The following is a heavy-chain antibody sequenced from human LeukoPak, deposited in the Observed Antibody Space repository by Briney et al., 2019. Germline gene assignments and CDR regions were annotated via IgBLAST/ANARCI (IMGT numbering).Heavy chain of an antibody. V-gene: IGHV4-34*01. CDR3: ARRLPYSSSWFNWFDP. CDR2: INHSGST. J-gene: IGHJ5*02. CDR1: GGSFSGYY. Sequence: SETLSLTCAVYGGSFSGYYWSWIRQPPGKGLEWIGEINHSGSTNYNPSLKSRVTISVGTSKNQFSLKLSSVTAADTAVYYCARRLPYSSSWFNWFDPWGQGTLVTVSS. D-gene: IGHD6-13*01.